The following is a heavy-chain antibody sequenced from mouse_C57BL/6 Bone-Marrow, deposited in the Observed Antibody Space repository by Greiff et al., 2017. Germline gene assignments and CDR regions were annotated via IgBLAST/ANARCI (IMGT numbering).Heavy chain of an antibody. V-gene: IGHV2-2*01. CDR1: GFSLTSSG. CDR2: IWSGGST. D-gene: IGHD2-3*01. CDR3: ARRGEWLLPFAY. Sequence: VQLQESGPGLVQPSQSLSITCTVSGFSLTSSGVHWVRQSPGKGLEWLGVIWSGGSTDYNAAFISRLSISKDNSKSQVFFKMNNLQADDTAIYYCARRGEWLLPFAYWGQGTLVTVSA. J-gene: IGHJ3*01.